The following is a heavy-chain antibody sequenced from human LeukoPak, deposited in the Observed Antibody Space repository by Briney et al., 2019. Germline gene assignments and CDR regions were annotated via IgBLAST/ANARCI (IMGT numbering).Heavy chain of an antibody. J-gene: IGHJ3*02. V-gene: IGHV3-30*02. CDR2: IRYDGSNK. CDR1: GFTFSSYG. CDR3: AKGHAYYYDSSGYPDAFDI. Sequence: RGSLRLSCSTSGFTFSSYGIPSVRQAPAKGLEWVAFIRYDGSNKYYADSVKGRFTISRDNSKNTLYLQLNSLRAEDTAVYYCAKGHAYYYDSSGYPDAFDIWGQGTMVTVSS. D-gene: IGHD3-22*01.